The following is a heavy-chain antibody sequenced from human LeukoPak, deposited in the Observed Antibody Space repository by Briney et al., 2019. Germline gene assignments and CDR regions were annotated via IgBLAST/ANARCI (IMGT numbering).Heavy chain of an antibody. J-gene: IGHJ3*02. CDR3: AKDVRSPSAFDI. V-gene: IGHV3-9*01. CDR2: ISWNSGSI. CDR1: GFTFDGYA. Sequence: SGGSLRLSCAASGFTFDGYAMHWVRQAPGKGLEWVSGISWNSGSIGYADSVKGRFTISRDNAKNSLYLQMNSLRAEDTALYYCAKDVRSPSAFDIWGQGTMVTVSS.